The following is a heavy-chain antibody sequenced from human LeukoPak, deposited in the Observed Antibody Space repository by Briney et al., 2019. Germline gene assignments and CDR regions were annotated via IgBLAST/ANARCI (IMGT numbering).Heavy chain of an antibody. Sequence: GGSLRLCCAASGFTFSKYWMLWVRQAPGKGLESVSRINTDGTVTTYADSVKGRFTVSRDNADNTMFLQMNSVRDEDTAVYYCATKQWLAPPPDSWGQGTPVTVSS. CDR3: ATKQWLAPPPDS. V-gene: IGHV3-74*01. J-gene: IGHJ4*02. CDR1: GFTFSKYW. CDR2: INTDGTVT. D-gene: IGHD6-19*01.